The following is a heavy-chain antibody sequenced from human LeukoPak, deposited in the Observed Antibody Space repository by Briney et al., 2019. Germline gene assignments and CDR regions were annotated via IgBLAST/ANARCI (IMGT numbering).Heavy chain of an antibody. CDR3: ARYPAAMPLDY. D-gene: IGHD2-2*01. J-gene: IGHJ4*02. V-gene: IGHV1-18*01. Sequence: ASVKVSCKASGYTFGNYDISWVRQAPGQGLEWMGWISVYNGNTKYAQNLQGRVTMTTDTSTSTAYMELRSLRSDDTAVYYCARYPAAMPLDYWGQGTLVTVSS. CDR2: ISVYNGNT. CDR1: GYTFGNYD.